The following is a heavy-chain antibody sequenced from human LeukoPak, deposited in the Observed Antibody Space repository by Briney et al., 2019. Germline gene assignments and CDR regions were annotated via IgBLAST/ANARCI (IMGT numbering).Heavy chain of an antibody. D-gene: IGHD6-19*01. J-gene: IGHJ4*02. CDR3: ARGDSSGWYPFDY. CDR2: IYYSGST. V-gene: IGHV4-59*01. Sequence: SETLSPTCTVSGGSISSYYWSWIRQPPGKGLEWIGYIYYSGSTNYNPSLKSRVTISVDTSKNQFSLKLSSVTAADTAVYYCARGDSSGWYPFDYWGQGTLVTVSS. CDR1: GGSISSYY.